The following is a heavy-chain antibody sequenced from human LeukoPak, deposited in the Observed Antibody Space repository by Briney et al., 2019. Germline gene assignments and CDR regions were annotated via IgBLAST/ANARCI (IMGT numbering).Heavy chain of an antibody. CDR1: GGSISSYY. V-gene: IGHV4-59*01. CDR2: IYYSGST. CDR3: ARGPSPYCSSTSCYTWPNWFDL. J-gene: IGHJ5*02. Sequence: SETLSLTCTVSGGSISSYYWSWIRQPPGKGLEWIGYIYYSGSTNYNPSLKSRVTISVDTSKNQFSLKLSSVTAADPAVYYCARGPSPYCSSTSCYTWPNWFDLWGQGTLVTVSS. D-gene: IGHD2-2*02.